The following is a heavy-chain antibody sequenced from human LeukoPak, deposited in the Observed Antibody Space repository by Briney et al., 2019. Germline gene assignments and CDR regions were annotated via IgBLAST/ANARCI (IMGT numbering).Heavy chain of an antibody. CDR3: ARGRGTARSSLFGF. D-gene: IGHD2-21*02. CDR2: IYWNDDK. CDR1: GFSLSTSEVG. J-gene: IGHJ4*02. Sequence: SGPTLVNPTQTLTLTCTFSGFSLSTSEVGVGWIRQPPGKALEWLALIYWNDDKHYSPSLKSRLTITKDTSKNQVVLTMTNMDPVDTGTYYCARGRGTARSSLFGFWGQGTLVTVSS. V-gene: IGHV2-5*04.